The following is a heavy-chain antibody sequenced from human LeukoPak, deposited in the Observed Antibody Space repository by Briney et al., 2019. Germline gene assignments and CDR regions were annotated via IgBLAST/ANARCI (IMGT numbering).Heavy chain of an antibody. J-gene: IGHJ4*02. D-gene: IGHD2-21*02. Sequence: GRSLRLSCAASGFTFRNYAMHWVRQAPGRGLEWVAVISYDGSSKLYADSVKGRFTISRDNSKNSLYLQMSSLRAEDTAVYYCARDAGDSGGYYFDSWGQGTLVTVSS. CDR1: GFTFRNYA. CDR3: ARDAGDSGGYYFDS. CDR2: ISYDGSSK. V-gene: IGHV3-30*04.